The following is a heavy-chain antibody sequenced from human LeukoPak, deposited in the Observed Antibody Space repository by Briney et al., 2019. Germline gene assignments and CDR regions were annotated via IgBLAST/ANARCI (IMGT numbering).Heavy chain of an antibody. V-gene: IGHV3-30*18. D-gene: IGHD2-21*02. J-gene: IGHJ4*02. CDR2: ISYDGSNK. Sequence: PGRAPRISCAASGFTFSSYGMHRGRPAPGKGLGWVAVISYDGSNKYYADSVKGRFTISRDNSKNTLYLQMNSLRAEDTAVYYCAKAGGDNGDFDYWGQGTLVTVSS. CDR1: GFTFSSYG. CDR3: AKAGGDNGDFDY.